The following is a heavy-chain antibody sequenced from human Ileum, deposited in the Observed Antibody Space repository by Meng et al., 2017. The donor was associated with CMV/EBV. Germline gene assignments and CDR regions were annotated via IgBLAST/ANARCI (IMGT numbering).Heavy chain of an antibody. V-gene: IGHV4-4*02. Sequence: SGGYISSSNWWSWVRQPPGKGLEWIGEIYHSGSTNYNPSLKSRVTISVDKSKNQFSLKLSSVTAADTAVYYCAVIGADVDEHYGMDVWGQGTTVTVSS. D-gene: IGHD2-21*01. CDR3: AVIGADVDEHYGMDV. CDR2: IYHSGST. J-gene: IGHJ6*02. CDR1: GGYISSSNW.